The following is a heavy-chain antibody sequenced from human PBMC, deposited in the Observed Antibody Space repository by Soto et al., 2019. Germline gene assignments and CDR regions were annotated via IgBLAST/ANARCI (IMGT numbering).Heavy chain of an antibody. CDR2: IWYDGRSQ. CDR1: GFTFSSFG. V-gene: IGHV3-33*01. Sequence: QVQLVESGGGVVQPGRSLRLSCAASGFTFSSFGMHWVRQAPGKGLEWVAAIWYDGRSQYYGDSVNGRLTISRDNSKNTLYMQMDSLRDEDTAVYYCARDGEGYGSGRDFDDWGQGTLVTVSS. J-gene: IGHJ4*02. CDR3: ARDGEGYGSGRDFDD. D-gene: IGHD6-19*01.